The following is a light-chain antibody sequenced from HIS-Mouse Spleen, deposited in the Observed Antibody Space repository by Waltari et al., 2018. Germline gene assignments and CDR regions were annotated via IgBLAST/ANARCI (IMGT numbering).Light chain of an antibody. Sequence: EIVMTQSPATLSVSPGERATLSCRASQSVSSNLAWYQQKPGQAPRPLIYGASTRATGIPARFSGSGSGTEFTLTISSMQSEDFAVYYCQQYNNWPPEGTFGPGTKVDIK. CDR1: QSVSSN. CDR2: GAS. CDR3: QQYNNWPPEGT. J-gene: IGKJ3*01. V-gene: IGKV3-15*01.